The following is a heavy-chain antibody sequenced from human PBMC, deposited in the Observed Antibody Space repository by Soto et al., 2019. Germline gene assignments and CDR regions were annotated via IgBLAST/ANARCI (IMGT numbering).Heavy chain of an antibody. CDR3: ARVMGWGYSYAYRGVDAFDI. Sequence: SVKVSCKASGGTFSSYAISWVRQAPGQGLEWMGGIIPIFGTANYAQKFQGRVTITADESTSTAYMELSSLRSEDTAVYYCARVMGWGYSYAYRGVDAFDIWGQGTMVTVS. J-gene: IGHJ3*02. D-gene: IGHD5-18*01. CDR2: IIPIFGTA. V-gene: IGHV1-69*13. CDR1: GGTFSSYA.